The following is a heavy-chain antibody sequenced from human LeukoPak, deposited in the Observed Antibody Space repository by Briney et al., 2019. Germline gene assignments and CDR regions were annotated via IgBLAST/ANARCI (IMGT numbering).Heavy chain of an antibody. Sequence: GGSLRLSCAASGFTFSNAWMSWVRQAPGKGLEWVGRMKSKTDGGTTDYAAPVKGRFTISRDDSKNTLYLQMNSLKTEDTAVYYCTTTAQYYYDSSGYPRALDYWGQGTLVTVSS. D-gene: IGHD3-22*01. J-gene: IGHJ4*02. CDR3: TTTAQYYYDSSGYPRALDY. CDR1: GFTFSNAW. V-gene: IGHV3-15*01. CDR2: MKSKTDGGTT.